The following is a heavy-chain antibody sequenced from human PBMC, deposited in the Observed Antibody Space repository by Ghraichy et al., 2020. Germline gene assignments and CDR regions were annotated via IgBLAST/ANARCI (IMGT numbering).Heavy chain of an antibody. CDR3: AAERITSSPFDY. V-gene: IGHV1-58*01. Sequence: SVKVSCKASGFTFTSSAVQWVRQARGQRLEWIGWIVVGSGNTNYAQKFQERVTITRDMSTSTAYMELSSLRSEDTAVYYCAAERITSSPFDYWGQGTLVTVSS. CDR2: IVVGSGNT. CDR1: GFTFTSSA. D-gene: IGHD1-26*01. J-gene: IGHJ4*02.